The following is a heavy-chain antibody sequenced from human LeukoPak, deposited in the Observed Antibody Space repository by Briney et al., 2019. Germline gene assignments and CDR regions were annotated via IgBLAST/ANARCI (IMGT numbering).Heavy chain of an antibody. V-gene: IGHV3-23*01. CDR2: ISGSGGST. Sequence: PGGALRLSCAASGFTFSSYAMSWVRQAPGKGLEWFSAISGSGGSTYYADSVKGRVTISRDNSKNTLYLQMNSLRAEDTAVYSCAKEGYYDSSGYYFDAFDIWGQGTMVTVSS. CDR1: GFTFSSYA. D-gene: IGHD3-22*01. J-gene: IGHJ3*02. CDR3: AKEGYYDSSGYYFDAFDI.